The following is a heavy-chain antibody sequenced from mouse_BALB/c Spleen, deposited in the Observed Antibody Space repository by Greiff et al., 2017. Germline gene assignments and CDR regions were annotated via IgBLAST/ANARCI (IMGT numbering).Heavy chain of an antibody. Sequence: VQLKESGPGLVKPSQSLSLTCTVTGYSITSDYAWNWIRQFPGNKLEWMGYISYSGSTSYNPSLKSRISITRDTSKNQFFLQLNSVTTEDTATYYCARRAGFAMNYWGQGTSVTVSS. V-gene: IGHV3-2*02. CDR2: ISYSGST. D-gene: IGHD3-3*01. CDR1: GYSITSDYA. CDR3: ARRAGFAMNY. J-gene: IGHJ4*01.